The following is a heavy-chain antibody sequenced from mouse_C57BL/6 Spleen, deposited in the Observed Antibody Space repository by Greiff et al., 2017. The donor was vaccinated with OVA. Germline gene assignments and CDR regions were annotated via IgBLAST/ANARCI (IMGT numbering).Heavy chain of an antibody. J-gene: IGHJ2*01. CDR1: GYTFTSYW. D-gene: IGHD2-5*01. CDR3: ARSYYSNYGYFDY. Sequence: VQLQQPGAELVRPGSSVKLSCKASGYTFTSYWMHWVKQRPIQGLEWIGNIDPSDSETHYIQKFKDKATLTVDKSSSTAYMQLSSLTSEDSAVYYCARSYYSNYGYFDYWGQGTTLTVSS. V-gene: IGHV1-52*01. CDR2: IDPSDSET.